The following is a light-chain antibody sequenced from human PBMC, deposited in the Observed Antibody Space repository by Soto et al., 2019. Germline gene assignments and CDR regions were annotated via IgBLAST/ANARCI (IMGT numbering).Light chain of an antibody. CDR1: QSVSSSY. CDR3: QQYGSSPGT. CDR2: GAS. Sequence: EIVLTQSPGTLSLSPGERATLSCRASQSVSSSYLAWYQQKPGQAPKLLIYGASRRATGIPDRFSDSGSGTHFTLTIIRLEPQDFSLYSCQQYGSSPGTFGQGTKVEIK. V-gene: IGKV3-20*01. J-gene: IGKJ1*01.